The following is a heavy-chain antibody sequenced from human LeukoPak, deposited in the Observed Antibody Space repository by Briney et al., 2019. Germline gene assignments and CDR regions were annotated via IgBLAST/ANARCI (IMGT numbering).Heavy chain of an antibody. CDR1: GYSFTSYW. Sequence: GESLKISCKGSGYSFTSYWIGWVRQMPGRGLEWMGILYPGDSDTRYSPSFQGQVTFSADKSISTAYLQWSSLKASDTAMYYCARLTRAGYYDSSGYPPADAFDIWGQGTMVTVSS. V-gene: IGHV5-51*01. D-gene: IGHD3-22*01. CDR2: LYPGDSDT. CDR3: ARLTRAGYYDSSGYPPADAFDI. J-gene: IGHJ3*02.